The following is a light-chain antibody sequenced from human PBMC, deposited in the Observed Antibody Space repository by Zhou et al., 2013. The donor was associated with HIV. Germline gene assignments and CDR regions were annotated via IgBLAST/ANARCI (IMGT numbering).Light chain of an antibody. J-gene: IGKJ5*01. CDR3: QQRHSWPIT. CDR2: GAS. V-gene: IGKV3D-20*02. Sequence: EIVLTQSPGTLSLSPGERATLSCRASQSVRTNQLAWYQQKPGQAPRLLIYGASSRATGIPARFSGSGSGTDFTLTISSLEPEDFAVYYCQQRHSWPITFGQGTRLETK. CDR1: QSVRTNQ.